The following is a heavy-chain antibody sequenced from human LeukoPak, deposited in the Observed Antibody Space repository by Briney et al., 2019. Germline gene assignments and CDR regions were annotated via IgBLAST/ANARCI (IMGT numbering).Heavy chain of an antibody. Sequence: GASVKVSCKASGYTFTSYDINWVRQATGQGLEWMGWMNPNSGNTGYAQKFQGRVTITRNTSISTAYMELSSLRSEDTAVYYCARAPRYCSSTSCYTDWFDPWGQGTLVTVSS. J-gene: IGHJ5*02. D-gene: IGHD2-2*02. CDR1: GYTFTSYD. V-gene: IGHV1-8*03. CDR2: MNPNSGNT. CDR3: ARAPRYCSSTSCYTDWFDP.